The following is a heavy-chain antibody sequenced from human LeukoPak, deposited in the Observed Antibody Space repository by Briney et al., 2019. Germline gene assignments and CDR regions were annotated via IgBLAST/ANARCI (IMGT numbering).Heavy chain of an antibody. CDR3: ARDYYDSSGYWYWFDP. J-gene: IGHJ5*02. Sequence: PSETLSLTCTVSGGSISSYYWSWIWQPPGKGLEWIGYIYYSGSTNYNPSLKSRVTISVDTSKNQFSLKLSSVTAADTAAYYCARDYYDSSGYWYWFDPWGQGTLVTVSS. CDR2: IYYSGST. V-gene: IGHV4-59*01. D-gene: IGHD3-22*01. CDR1: GGSISSYY.